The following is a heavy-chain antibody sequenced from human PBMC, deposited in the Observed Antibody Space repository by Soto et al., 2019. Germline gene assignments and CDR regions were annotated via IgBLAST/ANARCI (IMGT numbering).Heavy chain of an antibody. CDR2: ISSNGGST. V-gene: IGHV3-64*01. Sequence: EVQLVESGGGLVQPGGSLRLSCAASGFTFSSYAMHWVRQAPGKGLEYVSAISSNGGSTYYAKSVKGRFTISRDNSKNTLYLQMGSLRAEDMAVYYCARALGYAFDILCQGTMVTVSS. D-gene: IGHD7-27*01. CDR1: GFTFSSYA. J-gene: IGHJ3*02. CDR3: ARALGYAFDI.